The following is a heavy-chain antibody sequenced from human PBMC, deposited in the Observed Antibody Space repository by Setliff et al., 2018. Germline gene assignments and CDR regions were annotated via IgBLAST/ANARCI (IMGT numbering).Heavy chain of an antibody. CDR1: GYSISSGYC. V-gene: IGHV4-38-2*02. CDR2: IYYRGST. D-gene: IGHD7-27*01. Sequence: LSLTCTVSGYSISSGYCWGWIRQPPGRGLEWMGSIYYRGSTYYDSSLKSRLSISVDTSKNQFSLKLNSVTAADTAVYYCATLTGDRGVDYWGQGTLVTVSS. J-gene: IGHJ4*02. CDR3: ATLTGDRGVDY.